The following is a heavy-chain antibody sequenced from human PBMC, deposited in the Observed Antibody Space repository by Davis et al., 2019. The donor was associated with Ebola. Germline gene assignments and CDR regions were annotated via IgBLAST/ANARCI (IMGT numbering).Heavy chain of an antibody. CDR3: AREKQRSGSYLYYYYYMDV. CDR2: ISYDGSNK. V-gene: IGHV3-30-3*01. D-gene: IGHD1-26*01. J-gene: IGHJ6*03. Sequence: GESLKISCAASGFTFSSYAMHWVRQAPGKGLEWVAVISYDGSNKYYADSVKGRFTISRDNSKNTLYLQMNSLRAEDTAVYYCAREKQRSGSYLYYYYYMDVWGKGTTVTVSS. CDR1: GFTFSSYA.